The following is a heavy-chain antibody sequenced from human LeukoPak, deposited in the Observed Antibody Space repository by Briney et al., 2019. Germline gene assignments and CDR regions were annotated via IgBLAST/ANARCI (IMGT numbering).Heavy chain of an antibody. CDR1: GGSFSGYY. CDR3: AKERVITFGGVIVNDAFDI. D-gene: IGHD3-16*02. CDR2: ISGSGGST. J-gene: IGHJ3*02. Sequence: ETLSLTCAVYGGSFSGYYWSWVRQAPGKGLEWVSAISGSGGSTYYADSVKGRFTISRDNSKNTLYLQMNSLRAEDTAVYYCAKERVITFGGVIVNDAFDIWGQGTMVTVSS. V-gene: IGHV3-23*01.